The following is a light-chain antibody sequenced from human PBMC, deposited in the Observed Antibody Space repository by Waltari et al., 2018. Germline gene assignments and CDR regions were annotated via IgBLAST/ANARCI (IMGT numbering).Light chain of an antibody. CDR2: AAS. J-gene: IGKJ1*01. Sequence: AIRMTQSPSSFSASPGDRVTITCRASQDIFNYLAWYQQKPGIAPKLLISAASTLHSGVPSRLSGSGSATDFTLTISSLQSEDFATYYCQQYSTYPPWTFGQGTKVEI. V-gene: IGKV1-8*01. CDR1: QDIFNY. CDR3: QQYSTYPPWT.